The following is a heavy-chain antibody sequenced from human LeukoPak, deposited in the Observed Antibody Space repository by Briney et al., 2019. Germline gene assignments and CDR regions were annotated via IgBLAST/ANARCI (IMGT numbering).Heavy chain of an antibody. D-gene: IGHD6-13*01. V-gene: IGHV3-21*01. CDR2: ISSSSSYI. J-gene: IGHJ4*02. CDR3: AREDGGVGSSWYEY. Sequence: GGSLRLSCAASGFTFSSYSMNWVRQAPGKGLEWVSSISSSSSYIYYADSVKGRFTISRDNAKNSLYLQTNSLRAEDTAVYYCAREDGGVGSSWYEYWGQGTLVTVSS. CDR1: GFTFSSYS.